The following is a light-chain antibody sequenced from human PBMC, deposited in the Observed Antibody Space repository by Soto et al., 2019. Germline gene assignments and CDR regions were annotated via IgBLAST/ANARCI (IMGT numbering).Light chain of an antibody. CDR3: QQRSNWPIT. CDR2: GAS. CDR1: QSVSSNY. Sequence: EVVLTQSPGTLSLSPGETATLSCRSSQSVSSNYLAWYQQKPGQAPRLIMYGASNRATGIPDRFSGSGSGTDFTLTISSLEPEDFAVYYCQQRSNWPITFGQGTRLEI. J-gene: IGKJ5*01. V-gene: IGKV3D-20*02.